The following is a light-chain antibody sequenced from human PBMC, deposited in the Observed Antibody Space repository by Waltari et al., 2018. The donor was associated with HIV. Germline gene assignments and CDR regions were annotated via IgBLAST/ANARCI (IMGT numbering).Light chain of an antibody. CDR1: DGHIDSDF. J-gene: IGLJ1*01. CDR3: CSFMRGRQAFYV. CDR2: EDY. V-gene: IGLV2-14*01. Sequence: QSALSQPASVSGSPGQSITISCTGTDGHIDSDFGSRFQHPPGAAPTLIFYEDYHRAQGIADRLSASKSGKTASLTISGLRSEDEADYYCCSFMRGRQAFYVFGTGTKVTVL.